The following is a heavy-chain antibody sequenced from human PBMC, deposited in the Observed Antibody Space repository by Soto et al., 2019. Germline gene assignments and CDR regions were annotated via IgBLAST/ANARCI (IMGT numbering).Heavy chain of an antibody. J-gene: IGHJ4*02. D-gene: IGHD5-18*01. CDR3: AKGTRGYSYGLEAEVDY. V-gene: IGHV3-9*01. CDR2: ISWNSGSI. CDR1: GFPFDGYA. Sequence: GGSLRLSCAASGFPFDGYAMHLVRQSPGKGLEWVSGISWNSGSIGYADSVKGRFTISRDNAKNSLYLQMNSLRAEDTALYYCAKGTRGYSYGLEAEVDYWGQGTLVTVSS.